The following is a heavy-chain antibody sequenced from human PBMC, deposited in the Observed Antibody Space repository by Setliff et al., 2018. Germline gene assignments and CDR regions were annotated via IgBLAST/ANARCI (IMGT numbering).Heavy chain of an antibody. D-gene: IGHD4-4*01. CDR1: GYSFSTYA. CDR2: INTNTGNP. Sequence: ASVKVSCKASGYSFSTYAMSWIRQAPGQGLEWMGWINTNTGNPSYAQGFTGRFVFSLDTSVSTAYLQISSLKPEDTAMYYCARASRFGTTVYRGYYYMDVWGKGTTVTVSS. J-gene: IGHJ6*03. V-gene: IGHV7-4-1*02. CDR3: ARASRFGTTVYRGYYYMDV.